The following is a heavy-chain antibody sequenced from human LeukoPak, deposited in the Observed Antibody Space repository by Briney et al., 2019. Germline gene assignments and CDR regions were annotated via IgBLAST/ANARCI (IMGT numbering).Heavy chain of an antibody. V-gene: IGHV1-69*13. D-gene: IGHD3-10*01. J-gene: IGHJ1*01. CDR3: ARYPLRYGSGSYYQH. Sequence: SVKVSCKASGGTFSSYAISWVRQAPGQGHEWMGGIIPIFGTANYAQKFQGRVTITADESTSTAYMELRSLRSEDTAVYYCARYPLRYGSGSYYQHWGQGTLVTVSS. CDR2: IIPIFGTA. CDR1: GGTFSSYA.